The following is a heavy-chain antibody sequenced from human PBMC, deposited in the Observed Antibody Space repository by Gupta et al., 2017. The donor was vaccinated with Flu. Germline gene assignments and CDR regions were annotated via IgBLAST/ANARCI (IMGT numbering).Heavy chain of an antibody. CDR2: ISAYNGNT. J-gene: IGHJ5*02. D-gene: IGHD1-7*01. CDR1: GYTFTSYG. CDR3: ARVLSQIGTTERGNWFDP. V-gene: IGHV1-18*01. Sequence: QVQLVQSGAEVKKPGASVKVSCKASGYTFTSYGISWVRQAPGQGLEWMGWISAYNGNTNYAQKLQGRVTMTTDTPTSTAYMELRSLRSDDTAVYYCARVLSQIGTTERGNWFDPWGQGTLVTVSS.